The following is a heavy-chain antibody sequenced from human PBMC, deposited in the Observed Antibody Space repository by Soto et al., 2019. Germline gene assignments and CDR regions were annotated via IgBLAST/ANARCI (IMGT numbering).Heavy chain of an antibody. V-gene: IGHV3-23*01. CDR2: ISKSGENT. CDR3: EEGTRASPPVSAFLLNRSSDL. J-gene: IGHJ2*01. D-gene: IGHD1-26*01. Sequence: PGKGLEWVSTISKSGENTYYADSVKGRFTISRDNSKNTLFLQINSLRAEDTVFFHAEEGTRASPPVSAFLLNRSSDL.